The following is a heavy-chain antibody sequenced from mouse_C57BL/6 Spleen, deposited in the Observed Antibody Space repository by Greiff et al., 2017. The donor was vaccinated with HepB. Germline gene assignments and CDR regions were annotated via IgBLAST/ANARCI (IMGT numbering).Heavy chain of an antibody. V-gene: IGHV1-61*01. J-gene: IGHJ3*01. Sequence: VQLQESGAELVRPGSSVKLSCKASGYTFTSYWMDWVKQRPGQGLEWIGNIYPSDSETHYNQKFKDKATLPVDKSSSTAYMQLSSLTSEDSAVYYCARPLGRTGFAYWGQGTLVTVSA. CDR2: IYPSDSET. D-gene: IGHD4-1*01. CDR3: ARPLGRTGFAY. CDR1: GYTFTSYW.